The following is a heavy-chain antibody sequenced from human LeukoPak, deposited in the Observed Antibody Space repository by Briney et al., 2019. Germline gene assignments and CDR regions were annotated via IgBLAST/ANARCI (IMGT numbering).Heavy chain of an antibody. CDR3: ARVGSSGYYYGGDFDY. CDR2: IYYSGST. D-gene: IGHD3-22*01. CDR1: GGSISSYY. Sequence: SETLSLTCTVSGGSISSYYWSWIRQPPGKGLEWIGYIYYSGSTNYNPSLKRRVTISVDTSKNQFSLKLSSVTAADTAVYYCARVGSSGYYYGGDFDYWGQGTLVTVSS. V-gene: IGHV4-59*01. J-gene: IGHJ4*02.